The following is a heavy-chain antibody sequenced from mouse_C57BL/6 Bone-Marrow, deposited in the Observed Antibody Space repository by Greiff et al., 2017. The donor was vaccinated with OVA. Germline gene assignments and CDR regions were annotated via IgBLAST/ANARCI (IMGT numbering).Heavy chain of an antibody. D-gene: IGHD1-1*01. CDR3: ARDATTVVPFAY. CDR1: GYTFTSYW. Sequence: QVQLQQPGAELVKPGASVKLSCKASGYTFTSYWMHWVKQRPGQGLEWIGMIHPNSGSTKYNEKFKSKATLTVDKSSSTAYMQLSSLTSEDSAVYYCARDATTVVPFAYWGQGTLVTVSA. V-gene: IGHV1-64*01. CDR2: IHPNSGST. J-gene: IGHJ3*01.